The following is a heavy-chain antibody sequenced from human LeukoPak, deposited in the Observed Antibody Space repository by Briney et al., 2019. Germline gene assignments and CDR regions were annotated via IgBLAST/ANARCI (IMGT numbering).Heavy chain of an antibody. Sequence: SETLSLTCTVSGGSISSSYYYWSWIRQPPGKGLEWIGYIYYSGSTNYNPSLKSRVTISVDTSKNQFSLKLSSVTAADTAVYYCARAPLSTRNAFDIWGQGTMVTVSS. D-gene: IGHD2-8*01. CDR1: GGSISSSYYY. CDR3: ARAPLSTRNAFDI. V-gene: IGHV4-61*01. CDR2: IYYSGST. J-gene: IGHJ3*02.